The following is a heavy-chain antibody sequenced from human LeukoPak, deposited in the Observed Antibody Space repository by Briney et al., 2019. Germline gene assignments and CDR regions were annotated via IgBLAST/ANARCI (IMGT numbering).Heavy chain of an antibody. D-gene: IGHD5-12*01. CDR3: RRDHGYAFDY. J-gene: IGHJ4*02. CDR1: GFTFSIYW. Sequence: QPGGSLRLSCAAAGFTFSIYWMSWVRQAPGEGLEWVSYINSITGEIWYADSVKGRFTISRDDANNSLYLQMNSLRDEDTAVYYCRRDHGYAFDYWGQGTLVTVSS. CDR2: INSITGEI. V-gene: IGHV3-48*02.